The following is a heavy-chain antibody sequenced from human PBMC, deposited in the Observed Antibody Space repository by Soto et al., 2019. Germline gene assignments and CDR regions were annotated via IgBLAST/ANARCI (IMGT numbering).Heavy chain of an antibody. V-gene: IGHV3-53*02. CDR3: ARDSEGQQLGYGMDV. D-gene: IGHD6-13*01. CDR2: IYSGGST. CDR1: GFTVSSNY. J-gene: IGHJ6*02. Sequence: EVQLVETGGGLIQPGGSLRLSCAASGFTVSSNYMSWVRQAPGKGLEWVSVIYSGGSTYYADSVKGRFTISRDNSKNTLYLQMHSLRAEDTAVYYCARDSEGQQLGYGMDVWGQGTTVTVSS.